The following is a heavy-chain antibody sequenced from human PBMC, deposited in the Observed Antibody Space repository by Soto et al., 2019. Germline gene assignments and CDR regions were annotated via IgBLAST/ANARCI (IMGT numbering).Heavy chain of an antibody. CDR3: ARYCSSARCHQKDSYFYYYGMDV. D-gene: IGHD2-2*01. CDR2: ISGGSSYI. Sequence: EVQLVESGGGPVKPGESLRLSCVVSGFDFSSYSMNWVRQAPGRGLEWVSSISGGSSYIFYADSVRGRFTISRDNAKNSLYLQMNSMRAEDTAMYYCARYCSSARCHQKDSYFYYYGMDVWGQGTAVTVSS. CDR1: GFDFSSYS. J-gene: IGHJ6*02. V-gene: IGHV3-21*01.